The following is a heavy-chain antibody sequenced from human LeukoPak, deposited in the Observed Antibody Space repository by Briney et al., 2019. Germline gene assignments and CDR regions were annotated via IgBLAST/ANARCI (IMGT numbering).Heavy chain of an antibody. Sequence: GGSLRLSCAASGFDYSNYVMTWVRQAPGKGLEWVAGITDSGGITYYSDSVKGRFTISRDNSRNTLYLQMNSLRAEDTALYYCAKPPVRSSNWYWEFESWGQGTMITVSS. CDR3: AKPPVRSSNWYWEFES. J-gene: IGHJ4*02. V-gene: IGHV3-23*01. CDR2: ITDSGGIT. CDR1: GFDYSNYV. D-gene: IGHD6-13*01.